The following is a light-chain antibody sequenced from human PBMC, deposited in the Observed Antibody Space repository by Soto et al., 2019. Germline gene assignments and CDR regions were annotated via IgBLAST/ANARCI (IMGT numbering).Light chain of an antibody. CDR2: GAT. CDR3: QQYGSSPYT. J-gene: IGKJ2*01. CDR1: QSVSTNS. V-gene: IGKV3-20*01. Sequence: EIVLTQSPGTLSLSPGERATLSCRASQSVSTNSLAWYQQKPGQSPRLLIYGATSRATGIPDRFSGSGSGTDFILTISRLEPEDFALYFCQQYGSSPYTFAQGTKLDIK.